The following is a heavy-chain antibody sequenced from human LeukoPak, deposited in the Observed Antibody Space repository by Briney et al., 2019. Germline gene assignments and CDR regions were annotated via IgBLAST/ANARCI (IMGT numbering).Heavy chain of an antibody. J-gene: IGHJ4*02. V-gene: IGHV4-38-2*02. D-gene: IGHD3-10*01. CDR3: ARGVSPMAPYYFDY. CDR2: IYHSGST. CDR1: GYSISSGYY. Sequence: SETLSLTCTVSGYSISSGYYWGWIRQPPGKGLEWIGSIYHSGSTYYNPSLKSRVTISVDTSKNQFSLKLSSVTAADTAVYYCARGVSPMAPYYFDYWGQGTLVTVSS.